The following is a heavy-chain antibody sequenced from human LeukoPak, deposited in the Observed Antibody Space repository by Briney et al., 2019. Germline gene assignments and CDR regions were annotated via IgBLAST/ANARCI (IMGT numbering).Heavy chain of an antibody. J-gene: IGHJ3*02. Sequence: SQTLSLTCAVSSVSGNSGGSSWSWIRQPPGQGLEWIGHIYHSGSTYYSPSLKSRVTISLDRSKNQFSLRLTSVTAADTAVYYCARRGYDASSAFNIWGQGTLVTVSS. CDR2: IYHSGST. D-gene: IGHD3-22*01. V-gene: IGHV4-30-2*01. CDR3: ARRGYDASSAFNI. CDR1: SVSGNSGGSS.